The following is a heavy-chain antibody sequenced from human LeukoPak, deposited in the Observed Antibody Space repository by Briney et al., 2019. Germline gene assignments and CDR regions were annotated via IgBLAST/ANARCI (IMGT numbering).Heavy chain of an antibody. J-gene: IGHJ4*02. CDR3: SKEDNSGWYDY. CDR1: GFTFSDYA. Sequence: GGSLRLSCEASGFTFSDYAMHWVRQAPGKEMEYVSAISGNGDTIYYAKSVKGRFTVSRDNSKNTLYLQMGSLRAEDTAYYYCSKEDNSGWYDYWDQGTLVTVS. D-gene: IGHD6-19*01. V-gene: IGHV3-64*01. CDR2: ISGNGDTI.